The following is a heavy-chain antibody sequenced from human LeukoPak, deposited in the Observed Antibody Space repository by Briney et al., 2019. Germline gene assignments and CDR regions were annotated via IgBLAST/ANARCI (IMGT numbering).Heavy chain of an antibody. J-gene: IGHJ4*02. CDR2: IYYSGST. Sequence: SETLSLTCTVSGGSISGGDYYWSWIRQPPGKGLEWIGYIYYSGSTYYNPSLKSRVTISVDTSKNQFSLKLSSVTAADTAVYYCARVHYYDSSGYLGDYWGQGTLVTVSS. D-gene: IGHD3-22*01. CDR3: ARVHYYDSSGYLGDY. V-gene: IGHV4-30-4*01. CDR1: GGSISGGDYY.